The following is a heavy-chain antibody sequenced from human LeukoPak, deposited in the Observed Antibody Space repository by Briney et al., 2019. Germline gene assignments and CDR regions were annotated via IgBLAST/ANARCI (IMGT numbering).Heavy chain of an antibody. CDR1: GYTFTGYY. J-gene: IGHJ4*02. V-gene: IGHV1-2*02. D-gene: IGHD2-21*01. CDR2: INPNSGGT. CDR3: ARVVVIADPFDY. Sequence: GASVKVSCKASGYTFTGYYMHWVRQAPGQGLEWMGWINPNSGGTNYAQKFQGRVTMTSDTSISTAYMELSRLRSDDTAVYYSARVVVIADPFDYWGQGTLVTVSS.